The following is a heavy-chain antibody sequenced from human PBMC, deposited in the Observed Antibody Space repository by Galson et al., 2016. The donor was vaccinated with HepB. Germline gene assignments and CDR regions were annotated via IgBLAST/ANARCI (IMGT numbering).Heavy chain of an antibody. CDR1: GFTFSMYD. J-gene: IGHJ4*02. CDR2: IGTAGDT. Sequence: SVRLSCAASGFTFSMYDMHWVRQVTGKGLEWVSWIGTAGDTFYLGSVKGRFTTSRENAKNSFYLQMTGLSAEDTAVYYCARTEEGKIDYWGQGTLVTVSS. V-gene: IGHV3-13*01. CDR3: ARTEEGKIDY.